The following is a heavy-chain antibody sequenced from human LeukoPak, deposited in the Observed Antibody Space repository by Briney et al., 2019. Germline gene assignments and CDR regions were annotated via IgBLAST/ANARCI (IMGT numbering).Heavy chain of an antibody. V-gene: IGHV1-18*01. Sequence: ASVKVSCKASGYTFTSYGISWVRQAPGQGLEWMGWISAYNGNTNYAQKLQGRVTMTTDTSTSTAYMELRSLRSDDTAVYYCARDLRDGLLVAAYFDYWGQGTLVTVSS. J-gene: IGHJ4*02. CDR2: ISAYNGNT. D-gene: IGHD2-15*01. CDR3: ARDLRDGLLVAAYFDY. CDR1: GYTFTSYG.